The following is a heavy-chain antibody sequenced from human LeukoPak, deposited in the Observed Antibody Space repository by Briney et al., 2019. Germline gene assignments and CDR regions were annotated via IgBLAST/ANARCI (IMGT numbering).Heavy chain of an antibody. CDR1: GGSISNYY. D-gene: IGHD5-12*01. Sequence: SETLSLTCTVSGGSISNYYWSWIRQPPGKGLEWIGYIFYSGSTNYNPSLKSRVTTSVDTSKNQFSLKVTSVTAADTAVYYCARGGSSGYDPFDYWGQGTLVIVSS. CDR3: ARGGSSGYDPFDY. J-gene: IGHJ4*02. V-gene: IGHV4-59*01. CDR2: IFYSGST.